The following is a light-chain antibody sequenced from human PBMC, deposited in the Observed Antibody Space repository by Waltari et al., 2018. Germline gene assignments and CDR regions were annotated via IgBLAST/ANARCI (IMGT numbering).Light chain of an antibody. CDR1: QSVLYSSDNRNY. V-gene: IGKV4-1*01. Sequence: DIVMTQSPDSLAVSLGERATINCKSTQSVLYSSDNRNYLAWYQQKPGQPPNFLIYWASTRESGVPDRFSGSGSGTDFTLTISSLQAEDAGTFYCQQSDNTPLTFGGGTKVEI. J-gene: IGKJ4*01. CDR2: WAS. CDR3: QQSDNTPLT.